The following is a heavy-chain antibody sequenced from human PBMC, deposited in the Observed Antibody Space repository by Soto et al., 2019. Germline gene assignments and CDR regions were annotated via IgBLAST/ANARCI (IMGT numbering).Heavy chain of an antibody. CDR1: GGSISSGGYS. CDR2: IYYSGST. CDR3: ASGTQVDIVVVVAATIPFFDI. Sequence: QVQLQESGPGLVKPSQTLSLTCTVSGGSISSGGYSWSWIRQHPGKVLEWLGYIYYSGSTYYNPSLKSRVTLSVDTSKNQFSLTLSSVPAADTAVYSCASGTQVDIVVVVAATIPFFDICGQGTMVTVSS. D-gene: IGHD2-15*01. V-gene: IGHV4-31*03. J-gene: IGHJ3*02.